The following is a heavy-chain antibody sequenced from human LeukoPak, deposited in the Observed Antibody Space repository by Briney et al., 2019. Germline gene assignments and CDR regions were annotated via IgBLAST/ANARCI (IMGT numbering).Heavy chain of an antibody. V-gene: IGHV3-7*05. Sequence: GGSLRLSCAASGFPFSSYWMSWLRQAPGRGLEWVASVDQDGREKYYVDSVTGRFTISKDNAKNSLDLQMNSLRVEDTAVYYCARDMHASFDYWGQGTLVRVSS. CDR2: VDQDGREK. CDR3: ARDMHASFDY. J-gene: IGHJ4*02. CDR1: GFPFSSYW. D-gene: IGHD2-2*01.